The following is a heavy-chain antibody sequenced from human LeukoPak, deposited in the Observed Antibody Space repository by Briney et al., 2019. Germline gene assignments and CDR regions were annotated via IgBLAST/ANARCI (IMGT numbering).Heavy chain of an antibody. CDR1: GGSVSSGTYY. V-gene: IGHV4-61*01. CDR3: ARERPDSSGFYPMYFDY. D-gene: IGHD3-22*01. CDR2: IYYSGST. Sequence: SETLSLTCTVSGGSVSSGTYYWSWIRQPPGKGLEWIGYIYYSGSTNYNPSHKSRVTISVDTSKNQFSLKLSSVTAADTAVYYCARERPDSSGFYPMYFDYWGQGTLVTVSS. J-gene: IGHJ4*02.